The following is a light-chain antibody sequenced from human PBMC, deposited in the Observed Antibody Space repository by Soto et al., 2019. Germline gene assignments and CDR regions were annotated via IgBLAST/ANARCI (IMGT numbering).Light chain of an antibody. CDR2: DAS. CDR1: QNINSW. J-gene: IGKJ1*01. CDR3: QQYDTYWT. Sequence: DIQMTQSPSTLSASVGDRVTITCRASQNINSWLAWYQQKPGNAPKVLIYDASSLESGVPSRFSGSRSETEFTLTISSLQTDDFATYYCQQYDTYWTFGQGTKVEIK. V-gene: IGKV1-5*01.